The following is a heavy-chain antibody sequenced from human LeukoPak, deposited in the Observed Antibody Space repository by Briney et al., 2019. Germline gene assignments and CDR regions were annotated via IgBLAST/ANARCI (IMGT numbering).Heavy chain of an antibody. CDR1: GFTFSSCG. V-gene: IGHV3-64D*09. J-gene: IGHJ4*02. CDR2: ISSNGGST. Sequence: GGSLRLSCSASGFTFSSCGMHWVRQAPGKGLEYVSAISSNGGSTYYADSVKGRFTISGDNSKNTLYLQMSSLRAEDTAVYYCVKRLTPGSYDYRGQGTLVTVSS. CDR3: VKRLTPGSYDY. D-gene: IGHD1-26*01.